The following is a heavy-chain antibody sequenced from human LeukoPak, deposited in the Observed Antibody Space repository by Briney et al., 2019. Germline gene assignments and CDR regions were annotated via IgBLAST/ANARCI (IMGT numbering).Heavy chain of an antibody. D-gene: IGHD3-10*01. Sequence: PSETLSLTCTVSGGSISSYYWSWIRQPPGKGLEWIGYIYYSGSTNYNPSLKSRVTISVDTSKNQFSLKLSSVTAADTAVYYCARDVGDYYGSGSYFAWFDPWGQGTLVTVSS. CDR1: GGSISSYY. V-gene: IGHV4-59*01. CDR2: IYYSGST. CDR3: ARDVGDYYGSGSYFAWFDP. J-gene: IGHJ5*02.